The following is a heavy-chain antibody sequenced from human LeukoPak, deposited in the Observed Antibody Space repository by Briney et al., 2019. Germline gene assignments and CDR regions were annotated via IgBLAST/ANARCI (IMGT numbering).Heavy chain of an antibody. CDR3: AKVHDGSPRGYWYFDL. V-gene: IGHV3-23*01. Sequence: GGSLRLSCAASGFTFSGYAMSWVRQGPGTGLEWVSTISASGGSTYYADSVKGRFTISRDNPKNTLYVQMSSLRAEDTAIYFCAKVHDGSPRGYWYFDLWGRGTLVTVSS. CDR2: ISASGGST. D-gene: IGHD5-24*01. CDR1: GFTFSGYA. J-gene: IGHJ2*01.